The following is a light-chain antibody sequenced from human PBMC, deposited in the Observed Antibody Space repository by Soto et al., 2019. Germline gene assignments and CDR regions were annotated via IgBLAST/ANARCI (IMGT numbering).Light chain of an antibody. CDR3: QQAYGAPPT. J-gene: IGKJ1*01. CDR2: STS. V-gene: IGKV1-9*01. Sequence: DIQLTQSPSFLSESVGDRVTLTCRASQGISSYLAWYQQKPGKAPTLLIYSTSTLQSGVPSRFSGSGSGTDFTLTISSLQPEDFATYYCQQAYGAPPTFGQGTKVDI. CDR1: QGISSY.